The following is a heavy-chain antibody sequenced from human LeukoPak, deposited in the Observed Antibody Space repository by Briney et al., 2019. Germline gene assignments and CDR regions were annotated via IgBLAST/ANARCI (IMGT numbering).Heavy chain of an antibody. J-gene: IGHJ4*02. V-gene: IGHV4-38-2*01. D-gene: IGHD6-6*01. CDR3: ARLAARHPFDY. Sequence: PSETLSLTCAVSGYSISSGYYWGWIRQPPGKGLEWIGSIYHSGSTYYNPSLKSRVTISVDTSKNQFSLKLGSVTAADTAVYYCARLAARHPFDYWGQGTLVTVSS. CDR2: IYHSGST. CDR1: GYSISSGYY.